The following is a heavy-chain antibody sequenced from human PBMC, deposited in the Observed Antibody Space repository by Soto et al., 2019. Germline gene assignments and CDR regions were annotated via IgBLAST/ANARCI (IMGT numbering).Heavy chain of an antibody. V-gene: IGHV3-23*01. CDR3: AKQTRGVVVMPNFDY. CDR2: ISGSGGST. D-gene: IGHD3-22*01. J-gene: IGHJ4*02. Sequence: EVQLLESGGGLVQPGGSLRLSCAASGFTFSSYAMSWVRQAPGKGLEWVSAISGSGGSTYYADSVKGRFTISRDNSKNKLYLQMNSLRAEDTAVYYCAKQTRGVVVMPNFDYWGQGTLVTVSS. CDR1: GFTFSSYA.